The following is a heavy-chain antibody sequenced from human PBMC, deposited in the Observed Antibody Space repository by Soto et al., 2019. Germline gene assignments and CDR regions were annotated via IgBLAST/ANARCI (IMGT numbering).Heavy chain of an antibody. J-gene: IGHJ4*02. CDR3: AKDSHWSLDY. CDR1: GFTFNDYA. V-gene: IGHV3-9*01. D-gene: IGHD1-1*01. CDR2: INENSGSL. Sequence: EVQLVESGGNSVQPGRSLRLSCATSGFTFNDYAMHWVRQAPGKGLEWVSSINENSGSLDYADSVRGRFTISRDNAKNSVYLQMNSLRTEDTALYYCAKDSHWSLDYWGQGTLVTVSS.